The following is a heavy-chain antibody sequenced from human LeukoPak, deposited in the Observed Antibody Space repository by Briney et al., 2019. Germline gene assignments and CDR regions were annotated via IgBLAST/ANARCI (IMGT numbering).Heavy chain of an antibody. D-gene: IGHD3-16*02. J-gene: IGHJ4*02. CDR1: GYTFTSYD. V-gene: IGHV1-8*01. CDR2: MNPNSGNT. CDR3: ARVDDYVWGSYRDIDY. Sequence: ASVKVSCKASGYTFTSYDINWVRQATGQGLEWMGWMNPNSGNTGYAQKFQGRVTMTRNTSISTAYMELSSLRSEDTAVYYCARVDDYVWGSYRDIDYWGQGTLVTVSS.